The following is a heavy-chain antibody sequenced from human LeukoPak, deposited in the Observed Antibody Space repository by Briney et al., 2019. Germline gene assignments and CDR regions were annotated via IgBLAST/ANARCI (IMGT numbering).Heavy chain of an antibody. CDR3: ARSNLLIKGFDP. V-gene: IGHV4-34*01. J-gene: IGHJ5*02. Sequence: PSETLSLTCAVYGGSFSGYYWSWIRQPPGKGLGWIGEINHSGSTNYNPSLKSRVTISVDTSKNQFSLKLSSVTAADTAVYYCARSNLLIKGFDPWGQGTLVTVSS. CDR2: INHSGST. CDR1: GGSFSGYY. D-gene: IGHD3-16*01.